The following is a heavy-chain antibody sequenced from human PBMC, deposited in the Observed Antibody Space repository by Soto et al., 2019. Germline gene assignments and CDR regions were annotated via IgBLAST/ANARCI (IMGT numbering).Heavy chain of an antibody. CDR1: GYSFTSYW. Sequence: EVQLVQSGAEVKKPGESLKISCKGSGYSFTSYWIGWVRQMPGNGLEWMGIIYPGDSDTRYSPSFQGQVTISADKSISTAYLQWSSLKASDTAMYYCARGHYCSSTSCHPVHGMDVWGQGTTVTVSS. D-gene: IGHD2-2*01. CDR3: ARGHYCSSTSCHPVHGMDV. CDR2: IYPGDSDT. V-gene: IGHV5-51*01. J-gene: IGHJ6*02.